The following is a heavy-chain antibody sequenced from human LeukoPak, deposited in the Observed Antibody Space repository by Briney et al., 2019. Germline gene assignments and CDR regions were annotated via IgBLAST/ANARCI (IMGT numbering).Heavy chain of an antibody. CDR2: ISGSSSYI. D-gene: IGHD5-12*01. V-gene: IGHV3-21*01. CDR1: GFTFSSCV. J-gene: IGHJ4*02. Sequence: GGSLRLSCAASGFTFSSCVMHWVRQAPGKGLEWVSSISGSSSYIYYADSVKGRFTISRDNAKNALYLQMNSLRAEDTAVYYCARRDIVAAYFDFWGQGTLVTVSS. CDR3: ARRDIVAAYFDF.